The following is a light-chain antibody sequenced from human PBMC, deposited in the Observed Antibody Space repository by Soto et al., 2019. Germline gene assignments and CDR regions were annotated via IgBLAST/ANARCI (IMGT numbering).Light chain of an antibody. V-gene: IGLV1-44*01. CDR1: SSNIGSNT. Sequence: QSVLTQPPSASGTPGQRVTISCSGSSSNIGSNTVNWYQQLPGTAPKLLIYSNNQRPSGVPDRFSGSKSGTSASLAISGIQSEDEADYYCAAWDDSLNGSHVVFGGGTKLTVL. J-gene: IGLJ2*01. CDR3: AAWDDSLNGSHVV. CDR2: SNN.